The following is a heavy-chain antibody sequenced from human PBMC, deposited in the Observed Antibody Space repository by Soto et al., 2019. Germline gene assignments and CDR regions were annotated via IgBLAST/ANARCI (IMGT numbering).Heavy chain of an antibody. Sequence: GGSLRLSCAASGFTFSCYALHWVRQAPGKGLEWVAVTSYDGSNKYYADSVEGRFTISRDNSKNTLYLQTSSLTTEDTAMYYCARDWETSATGLIDSWGQGTLVTVSS. CDR3: ARDWETSATGLIDS. CDR2: TSYDGSNK. CDR1: GFTFSCYA. J-gene: IGHJ4*02. D-gene: IGHD3-9*01. V-gene: IGHV3-30-3*01.